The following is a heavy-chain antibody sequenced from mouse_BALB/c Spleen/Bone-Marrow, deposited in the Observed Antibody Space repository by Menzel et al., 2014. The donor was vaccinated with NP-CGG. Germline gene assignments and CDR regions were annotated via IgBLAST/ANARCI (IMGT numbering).Heavy chain of an antibody. CDR3: ARWEYYAMDY. CDR2: IDPANGNT. CDR1: GFNIXDTY. V-gene: IGHV14-3*02. Sequence: EVQLQQSGAELVKPGASVKLSCTASGFNIXDTYMPWVKQRPEQGLEWIGRIDPANGNTKYDPKFQGKATITADTSSNTAYLQLSSLTSEDTAVYYCARWEYYAMDYWGQGTSVTVSS. D-gene: IGHD4-1*01. J-gene: IGHJ4*01.